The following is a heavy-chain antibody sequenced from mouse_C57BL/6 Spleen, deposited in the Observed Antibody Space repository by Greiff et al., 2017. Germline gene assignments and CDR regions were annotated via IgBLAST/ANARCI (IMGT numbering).Heavy chain of an antibody. V-gene: IGHV5-6*01. CDR3: ARQGGNHEGVFDY. J-gene: IGHJ2*01. Sequence: DVHLVESGGDLVKPGGSLKLSCAASGFTFSSYGMSWVRQTPDKRLEWVATISSGGSYTYYPDSVKGRFTISRDNAKNTLYLQMSSLKSEDTAMYYGARQGGNHEGVFDYWGQGTTLTVSS. CDR1: GFTFSSYG. D-gene: IGHD2-1*01. CDR2: ISSGGSYT.